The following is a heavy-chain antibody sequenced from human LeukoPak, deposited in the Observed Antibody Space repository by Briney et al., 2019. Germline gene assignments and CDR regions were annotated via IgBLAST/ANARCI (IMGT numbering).Heavy chain of an antibody. Sequence: GGSLRLSCVASGFTFTDFAMNWVRQVPGKGPEWVSHIGGGGVDREYEESVKGRFTVSRDNSKNTLYLQMNSLRAEDTAVYYCAKAGCSSTSCRNWFDPWGQGTLVTVSS. J-gene: IGHJ5*02. CDR3: AKAGCSSTSCRNWFDP. V-gene: IGHV3-23*01. D-gene: IGHD2-2*01. CDR1: GFTFTDFA. CDR2: IGGGGVDR.